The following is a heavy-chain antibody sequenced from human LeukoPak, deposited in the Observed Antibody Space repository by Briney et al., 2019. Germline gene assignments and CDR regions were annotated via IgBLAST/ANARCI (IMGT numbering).Heavy chain of an antibody. CDR2: INVITGYI. CDR3: ARAQTYGDSRLLLDY. Sequence: GGSLRLSCTVSGFTVSSNSMNWVRQAPGKGLEWVAYINVITGYIYYADSLKGRFTISRDNAKKSLFLEMNSLRVEDTALYYCARAQTYGDSRLLLDYWGQGTLVTVSS. V-gene: IGHV3-21*04. D-gene: IGHD2-21*02. J-gene: IGHJ4*02. CDR1: GFTVSSNS.